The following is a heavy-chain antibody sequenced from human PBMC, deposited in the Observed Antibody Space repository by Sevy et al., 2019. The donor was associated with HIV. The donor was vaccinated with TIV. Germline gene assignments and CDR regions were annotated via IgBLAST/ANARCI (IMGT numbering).Heavy chain of an antibody. Sequence: GGSLRLSCTAFGFNFSTYAMYWVRQAPGKGLEWVTVISSDGNNKDYADSVKGPFTISRDNSKNTLYLQMNSLRAEDTAVYYCASHYYDSTGYYYPLDYWGQGTLVTVSS. CDR2: ISSDGNNK. CDR3: ASHYYDSTGYYYPLDY. D-gene: IGHD3-22*01. J-gene: IGHJ4*02. CDR1: GFNFSTYA. V-gene: IGHV3-30*04.